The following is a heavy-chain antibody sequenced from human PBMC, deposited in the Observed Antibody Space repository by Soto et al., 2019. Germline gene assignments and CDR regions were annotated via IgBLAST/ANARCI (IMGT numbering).Heavy chain of an antibody. D-gene: IGHD2-15*01. CDR3: ARVGYGGHGSYGMDV. CDR1: GGTFSSYA. V-gene: IGHV1-69*01. CDR2: IIPMFGTT. Sequence: QVQLVQSGAEVKKPGSSVKVSCKASGGTFSSYAIAWVRQAPGQGLEWMGGIIPMFGTTNYAQKRQGRGTITADESTSTAYMELGSLRSEDMAVYYCARVGYGGHGSYGMDVWGQGTTVTVSS. J-gene: IGHJ6*02.